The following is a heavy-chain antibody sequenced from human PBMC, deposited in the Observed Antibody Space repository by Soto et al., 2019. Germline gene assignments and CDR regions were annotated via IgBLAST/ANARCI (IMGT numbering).Heavy chain of an antibody. CDR3: ASSLRYFDWLLSFYWFDP. J-gene: IGHJ5*02. CDR1: GGSISSSSYY. V-gene: IGHV4-39*01. CDR2: IYYSGST. D-gene: IGHD3-9*01. Sequence: PSETLSLTCTVSGGSISSSSYYWGWIRQPPGKGLEWMGSIYYSGSTYYNPSLKSRVTISVDTSKNQFSLKLSSVTAADTAVYYCASSLRYFDWLLSFYWFDPWGQGTLVTVSS.